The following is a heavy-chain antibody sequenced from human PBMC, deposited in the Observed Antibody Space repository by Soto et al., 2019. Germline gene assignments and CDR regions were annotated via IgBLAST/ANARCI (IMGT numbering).Heavy chain of an antibody. V-gene: IGHV1-69*08. D-gene: IGHD3-10*01. CDR1: GGTFSSYT. CDR2: IIPILGIA. CDR3: AREGYYGSGSNHFDY. J-gene: IGHJ4*02. Sequence: QVQLVQSGAEVKKPGSSVKVSCKASGGTFSSYTISWVRQAPGQGLEWMGRIIPILGIANYAQKFQGRVTITADKSTSTAYMELSSLRSEDTAVYYCAREGYYGSGSNHFDYWGQGTLVTVSS.